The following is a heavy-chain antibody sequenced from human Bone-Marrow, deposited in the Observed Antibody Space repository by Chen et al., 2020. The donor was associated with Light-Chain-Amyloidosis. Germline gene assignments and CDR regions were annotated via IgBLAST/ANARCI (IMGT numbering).Heavy chain of an antibody. CDR3: ARDEAAAAGTVPGPYYYYYYMDV. V-gene: IGHV4-4*07. CDR1: GGSISSYY. Sequence: QVQLQESGPGLVKPSETLSLTCTVSGGSISSYYWSWIRQPAGKGLEWIGRIYTSGSTNYNPSLKSRVTMSVDTSKNQFSLKLSSVTAADTAVYYCARDEAAAAGTVPGPYYYYYYMDVWGKGTTVTVSS. J-gene: IGHJ6*03. CDR2: IYTSGST. D-gene: IGHD6-13*01.